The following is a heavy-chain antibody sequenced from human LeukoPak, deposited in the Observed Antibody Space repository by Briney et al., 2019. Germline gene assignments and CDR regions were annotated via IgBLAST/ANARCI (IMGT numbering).Heavy chain of an antibody. Sequence: GGSLRLSCAASGITFSSYWMHWVRQAPGKGLVWVSRINSDGSSTSYADSVKGRFTISRDNAKNTLYLQMNSLRAEDTAVYYCARETVDSSSWYYFDYWGQGTLVTVSS. V-gene: IGHV3-74*01. CDR3: ARETVDSSSWYYFDY. CDR1: GITFSSYW. D-gene: IGHD6-13*01. J-gene: IGHJ4*02. CDR2: INSDGSST.